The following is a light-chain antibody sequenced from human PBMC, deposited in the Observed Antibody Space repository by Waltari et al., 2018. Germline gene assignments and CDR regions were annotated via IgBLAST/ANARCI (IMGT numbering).Light chain of an antibody. CDR3: SSYAGNNNYI. CDR2: DVS. Sequence: QSVLTQPPSASGSPGQSVSISCTGTSSDVGGYDYVSWYQQHPGKAPKLMIYDVSKRPSGVPHRFSGSKSGNTASLTVSGLQADDEADYYCSSYAGNNNYIFGSGTKVTVL. V-gene: IGLV2-8*01. J-gene: IGLJ1*01. CDR1: SSDVGGYDY.